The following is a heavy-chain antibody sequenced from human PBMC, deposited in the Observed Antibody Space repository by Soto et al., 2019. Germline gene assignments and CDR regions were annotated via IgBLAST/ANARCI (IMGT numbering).Heavy chain of an antibody. CDR1: GYTFTNYG. CDR2: ISTYTGNT. J-gene: IGHJ6*02. CDR3: ARDYYGSGAPDHYGMDV. D-gene: IGHD3-10*01. Sequence: QVQMVQSGAEVKKPGASVKVSCKASGYTFTNYGISWVRQAPGQGLEWLGWISTYTGNTDYAQKLQGRLTMTTDTSTTTAXXXXXSLRSDXTAVXXCARDYYGSGAPDHYGMDVWGQGTTVTVSS. V-gene: IGHV1-18*01.